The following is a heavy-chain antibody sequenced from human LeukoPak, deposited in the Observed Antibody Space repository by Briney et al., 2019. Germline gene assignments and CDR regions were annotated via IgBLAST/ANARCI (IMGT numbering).Heavy chain of an antibody. CDR3: AKAGADFSIGS. Sequence: GGSLRLSCAASGFTFSSYEMNWVRQAPGKGLEWVSYISSSGSTKYYADAVKGRFTISRDNAKNSLYLQMNSLRAEDTAVYYCAKAGADFSIGSWGQGTLVTVSS. CDR2: ISSSGSTK. CDR1: GFTFSSYE. D-gene: IGHD2-21*02. V-gene: IGHV3-48*03. J-gene: IGHJ4*02.